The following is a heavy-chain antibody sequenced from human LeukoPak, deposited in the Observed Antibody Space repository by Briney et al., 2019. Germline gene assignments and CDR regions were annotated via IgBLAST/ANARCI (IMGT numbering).Heavy chain of an antibody. CDR2: IRYDESNR. Sequence: PGGSLRLSCAASGFTFSSYGMHWVRQAPGKGLEWVTFIRYDESNRYYADSVKGRFTISRDNSKNTLYLQMNSLRAEDTAVYYCAASGWGSHHDDAFDIWGQGTMVTVSS. CDR1: GFTFSSYG. D-gene: IGHD3-16*01. CDR3: AASGWGSHHDDAFDI. V-gene: IGHV3-30*02. J-gene: IGHJ3*02.